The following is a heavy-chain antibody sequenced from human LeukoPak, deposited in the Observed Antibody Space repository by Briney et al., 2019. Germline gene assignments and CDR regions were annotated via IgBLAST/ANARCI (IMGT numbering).Heavy chain of an antibody. Sequence: GASVKVSCKASGGTFSSYAISWVRQAPGQGLEWMGWISAYNGNTNYAQKFQGRVTMTTDTPTSTAYMELRSLRSDDTAVYYCARDQIVGATDAFDIWGQGTMVTVSS. CDR2: ISAYNGNT. J-gene: IGHJ3*02. D-gene: IGHD1-26*01. CDR3: ARDQIVGATDAFDI. CDR1: GGTFSSYA. V-gene: IGHV1-18*01.